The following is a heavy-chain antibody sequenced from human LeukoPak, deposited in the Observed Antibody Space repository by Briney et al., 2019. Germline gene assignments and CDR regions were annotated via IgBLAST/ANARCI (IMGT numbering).Heavy chain of an antibody. CDR2: IYYSGST. CDR3: ARGNYYDSSGYSPLYYFDY. V-gene: IGHV4-31*11. D-gene: IGHD3-22*01. CDR1: GGSISSSNW. J-gene: IGHJ4*02. Sequence: SETLSLTCAVSGGSISSSNWWSWIRQHPGKGLEWIGYIYYSGSTYYNPSLKSRVTIPVDTSKNQFSLKLSSVTAADTAVYYCARGNYYDSSGYSPLYYFDYWGQGTLVTVSS.